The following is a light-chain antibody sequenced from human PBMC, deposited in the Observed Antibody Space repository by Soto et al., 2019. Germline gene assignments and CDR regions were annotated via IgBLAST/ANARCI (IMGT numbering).Light chain of an antibody. Sequence: AIQLTQSPSSLSASVGDRVTITCRASQGISSALAWYQQKPGKAPKLLTYDASSLESGVPSRFSGSGSGTDFTLTISSLQPEDFATYYCQQFNSYPPTFGQGTRLEIK. CDR3: QQFNSYPPT. CDR2: DAS. CDR1: QGISSA. J-gene: IGKJ5*01. V-gene: IGKV1-13*02.